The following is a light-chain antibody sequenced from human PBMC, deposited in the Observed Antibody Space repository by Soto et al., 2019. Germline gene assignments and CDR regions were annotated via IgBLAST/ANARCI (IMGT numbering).Light chain of an antibody. CDR1: ESVSSN. CDR3: QQYKNWLTWT. V-gene: IGKV3-15*01. Sequence: EIVMTQSPATLSVSPGERSTLSFSASESVSSNLAWYQQRPGQAPRLLIYGASTRATGIPARFSGSGSGTEFTLTISSLQSEDLAVYYCQQYKNWLTWTFGQGTKVDI. CDR2: GAS. J-gene: IGKJ1*01.